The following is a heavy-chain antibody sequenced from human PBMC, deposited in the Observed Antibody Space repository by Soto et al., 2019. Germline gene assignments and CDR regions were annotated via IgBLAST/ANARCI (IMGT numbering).Heavy chain of an antibody. V-gene: IGHV2-26*01. Sequence: QVTLKESGPVLVKPTATLTLTCTASGFSLSNARMGVSWIRHPPGKALEWLAHIFSNDEKSYSTSLKRRLNISKDTSKSQVVLTMTNMDPVDTATYDCARTQDPYWYFDLWGRGTLVTVSS. CDR1: GFSLSNARMG. CDR3: ARTQDPYWYFDL. J-gene: IGHJ2*01. CDR2: IFSNDEK.